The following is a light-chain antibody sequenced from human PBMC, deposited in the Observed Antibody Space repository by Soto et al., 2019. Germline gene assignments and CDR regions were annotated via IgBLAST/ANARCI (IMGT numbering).Light chain of an antibody. CDR2: EAS. CDR3: QQYKSYPWT. J-gene: IGKJ1*01. V-gene: IGKV1-5*03. Sequence: DIPMTQSPSTLSASVGDRVTITCRASQSISNWLAWSQHKPGKAPNILIYEASTLEDGVPSTFSGSGAGTEFTLTISSLQPDDFATYYCQQYKSYPWTFGQGTKVEIK. CDR1: QSISNW.